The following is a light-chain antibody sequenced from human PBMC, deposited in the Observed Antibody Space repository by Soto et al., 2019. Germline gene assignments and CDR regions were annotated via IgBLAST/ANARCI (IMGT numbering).Light chain of an antibody. CDR2: EVN. V-gene: IGLV2-23*02. Sequence: QSALTQPASVSGSPGQSITISCTGTSGDIGSYNLVSWYQHHPGKAPQLTIYEVNKRPSGVSDRFSGSKSGDTASLTISGLQSEDETDYYCCSYAGSSTPFVFGTGTKLTVL. CDR3: CSYAGSSTPFV. J-gene: IGLJ1*01. CDR1: SGDIGSYNL.